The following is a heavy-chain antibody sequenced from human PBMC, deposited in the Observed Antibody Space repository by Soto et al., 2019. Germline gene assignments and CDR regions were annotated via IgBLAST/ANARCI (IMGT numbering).Heavy chain of an antibody. V-gene: IGHV3-30*18. CDR3: AKDQDSGWYNSPASFDY. CDR2: ISFDGSRN. D-gene: IGHD6-19*01. Sequence: QVQLVESGGGVVQPGRSLRLSCAASGFTFNNYGMHWIRQAPGKGLEWVAGISFDGSRNYYIYSVKSRFTISRDNSMKTLYLQMNSLRPEDTAVYYCAKDQDSGWYNSPASFDYWGQGTLVTVSS. J-gene: IGHJ4*02. CDR1: GFTFNNYG.